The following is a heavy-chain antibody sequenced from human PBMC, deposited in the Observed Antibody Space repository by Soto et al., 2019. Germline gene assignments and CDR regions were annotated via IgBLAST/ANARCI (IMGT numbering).Heavy chain of an antibody. J-gene: IGHJ6*02. V-gene: IGHV4-34*01. CDR2: INHSGST. Sequence: PSETLSLTCAVYGGSFSGYYWSWIRQPPGKGLEWIGEINHSGSTNYNPSLKSRVTISVDTSKNQFSLKLSSVTAADTAVYYCARVGMAVYYYYGMDVWGQGTTVTVSS. CDR3: ARVGMAVYYYYGMDV. D-gene: IGHD1-20*01. CDR1: GGSFSGYY.